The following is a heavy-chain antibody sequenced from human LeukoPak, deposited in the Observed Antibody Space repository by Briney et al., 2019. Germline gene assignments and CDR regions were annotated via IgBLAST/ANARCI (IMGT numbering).Heavy chain of an antibody. V-gene: IGHV3-30*18. Sequence: PGGSLRLSCAASGFTFSSYGMHWVRQAPGKGLEWVAVISYDGSNKYYADSVKGRFTISRDNSKNTLYLQMNSLRAEDTAVYYCAKAGFQEQQVPNFDYWGQGTLVTVSS. CDR2: ISYDGSNK. CDR3: AKAGFQEQQVPNFDY. J-gene: IGHJ4*02. D-gene: IGHD6-13*01. CDR1: GFTFSSYG.